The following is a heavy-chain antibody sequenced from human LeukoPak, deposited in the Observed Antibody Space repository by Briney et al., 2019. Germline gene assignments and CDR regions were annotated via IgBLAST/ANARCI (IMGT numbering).Heavy chain of an antibody. CDR3: ARAQYYESTTAGGMDV. V-gene: IGHV3-74*01. CDR2: IDRDGSRI. CDR1: GFTFSSYW. Sequence: PGGSLRLSCAVSGFTFSSYWMHWVRQAPGKGLVWVSRIDRDGSRINYADSVKGRFTISRDNGKNTLFLQMNSLRTEDTAVYYCARAQYYESTTAGGMDVWGQGTTVTVSS. J-gene: IGHJ6*02. D-gene: IGHD3-22*01.